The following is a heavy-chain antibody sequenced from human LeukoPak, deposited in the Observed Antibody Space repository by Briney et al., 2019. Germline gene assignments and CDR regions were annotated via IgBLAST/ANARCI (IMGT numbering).Heavy chain of an antibody. CDR1: GGSISSYY. CDR2: IYYSGST. V-gene: IGHV4-59*01. J-gene: IGHJ5*02. D-gene: IGHD2-15*01. CDR3: ARDLISCSGGSCYSNWFDP. Sequence: SETLSLTCTVSGGSISSYYWSWIRQPPGKGLEWTGYIYYSGSTNYNPSLKSRVTISVDTSKNQFSLKLSSVTAADTAVYYCARDLISCSGGSCYSNWFDPWGQGTLVTVSS.